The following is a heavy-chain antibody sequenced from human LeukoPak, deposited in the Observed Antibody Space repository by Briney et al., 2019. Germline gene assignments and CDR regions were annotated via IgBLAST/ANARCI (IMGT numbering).Heavy chain of an antibody. J-gene: IGHJ5*01. V-gene: IGHV3-11*01. CDR1: GFAFNESY. CDR2: ISGRGFSI. Sequence: GGSLRLSCAAAGFAFNESYMTWIRQAPGKGLEWVGYISGRGFSIYYADSGQGRFTISRDNPTNSLFLHMSSLRADDTAVYFCARGKRRFDSWGQGTLVTVSS. CDR3: ARGKRRFDS.